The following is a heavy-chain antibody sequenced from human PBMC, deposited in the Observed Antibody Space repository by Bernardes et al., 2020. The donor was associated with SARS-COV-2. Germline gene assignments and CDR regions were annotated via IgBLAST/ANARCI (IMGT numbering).Heavy chain of an antibody. CDR2: IYSGGST. CDR1: GFTVRSNY. V-gene: IGHV3-53*04. J-gene: IGHJ6*03. CDR3: ARRSGYYYYMDV. Sequence: GGSRRLSCAASGFTVRSNYMSWVRQSPGKGLEWVSVIYSGGSTYYADSVKGRFTISRHNSKNTLYLQMNSLRAEDTAVYYCARRSGYYYYMDVWGKGTTVTVSS. D-gene: IGHD3-10*01.